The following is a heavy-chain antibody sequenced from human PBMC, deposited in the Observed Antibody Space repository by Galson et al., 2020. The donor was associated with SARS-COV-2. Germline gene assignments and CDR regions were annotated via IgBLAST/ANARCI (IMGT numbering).Heavy chain of an antibody. V-gene: IGHV3-21*01. CDR1: GFTFSSYS. D-gene: IGHD6-13*01. Sequence: GESLKISCAASGFTFSSYSMNWVRQAPGKGLEWVSSISSSSSYIYYADSVKGRFTISRDNAKNSLYLQMNSLRAEDTAVYYCARDSGTWVNKEFDYWGQGTLVTVSS. CDR2: ISSSSSYI. J-gene: IGHJ4*02. CDR3: ARDSGTWVNKEFDY.